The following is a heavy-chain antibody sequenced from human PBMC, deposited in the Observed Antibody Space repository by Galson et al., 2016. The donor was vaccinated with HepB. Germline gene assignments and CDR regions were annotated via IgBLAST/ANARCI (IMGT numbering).Heavy chain of an antibody. CDR3: ARELSGSGLIDY. D-gene: IGHD3-10*01. V-gene: IGHV4-4*02. CDR2: VSHSGNT. CDR1: GDSVSSSTW. J-gene: IGHJ4*02. Sequence: SETLSLTCSVSGDSVSSSTWWTWIRQPPGKGLEWIGEVSHSGNTQYNPSLTSLVTMSVDKSKNQFLLKLTSVTAADTAMYYCARELSGSGLIDYWGQGTLVTVSS.